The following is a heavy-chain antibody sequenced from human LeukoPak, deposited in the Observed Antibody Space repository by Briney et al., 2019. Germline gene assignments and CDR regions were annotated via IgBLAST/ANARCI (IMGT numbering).Heavy chain of an antibody. CDR2: ISDSGGST. D-gene: IGHD3-10*01. V-gene: IGHV3-23*01. J-gene: IGHJ4*02. Sequence: GGSLRLSCAASGFTFSSYALSWVRQAPGKGPEWVSAISDSGGSTYYADSVKGRFTISRDNPKNTLFLQMNSLRAEDTAVYYCAKHYGSGSYYNYFDDWGQGTLASVSS. CDR3: AKHYGSGSYYNYFDD. CDR1: GFTFSSYA.